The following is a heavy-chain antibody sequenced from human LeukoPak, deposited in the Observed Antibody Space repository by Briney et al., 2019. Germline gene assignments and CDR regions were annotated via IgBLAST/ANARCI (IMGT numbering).Heavy chain of an antibody. CDR3: ARDIFGGHFDY. D-gene: IGHD3-10*02. CDR1: GFTFSSYA. Sequence: GRSLRLSCAASGFTFSSYAMHWVRQAPGKGLEWVAVISYDGSNKYYAGSVKGRFTISRDNSKNTLYLQMNSLRAEDTAVYYCARDIFGGHFDYWGQGTLVTVSS. V-gene: IGHV3-30-3*01. CDR2: ISYDGSNK. J-gene: IGHJ4*02.